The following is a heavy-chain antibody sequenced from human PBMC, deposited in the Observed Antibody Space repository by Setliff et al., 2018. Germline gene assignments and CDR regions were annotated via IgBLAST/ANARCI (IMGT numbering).Heavy chain of an antibody. CDR3: AREGYDFDY. D-gene: IGHD1-1*01. CDR2: IYHSGST. V-gene: IGHV4-38-2*02. Sequence: SETLSLTCAVSGYSISSGYYWGWIRQPPGKGLEWIGSIYHSGSTYYNPSLKSRVTISVDTSKNQFSLKLSSVTAADTAVYYCAREGYDFDYWGQGTLVTVSS. J-gene: IGHJ4*02. CDR1: GYSISSGYY.